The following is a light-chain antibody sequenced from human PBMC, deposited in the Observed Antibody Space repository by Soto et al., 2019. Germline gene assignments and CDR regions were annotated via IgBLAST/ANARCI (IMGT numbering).Light chain of an antibody. V-gene: IGKV3-20*01. Sequence: DIMLTQSPATLSLSPGERAPLSSRASQSVSGRYLAWYQQKPGQAPRLLIYGASSRATGIPDRFSGGGSGTDFTLTISRLEPGDFAVYFCQQYGGFPITFAQGTRLEI. CDR3: QQYGGFPIT. CDR2: GAS. CDR1: QSVSGRY. J-gene: IGKJ5*01.